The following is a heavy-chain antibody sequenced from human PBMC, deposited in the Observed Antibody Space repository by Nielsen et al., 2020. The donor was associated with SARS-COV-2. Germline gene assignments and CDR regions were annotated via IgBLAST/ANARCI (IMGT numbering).Heavy chain of an antibody. J-gene: IGHJ3*02. Sequence: SETLSLTCTVSGGSIKTASYYWRWIRQPPEWGLEWVGTIYHTGSTYYNAALESRVTISADMSKNQFSPELTSLTAADTAVYYCARGIRPRHVFDIWGQGTMVTVSS. CDR3: ARGIRPRHVFDI. CDR1: GGSIKTASYY. V-gene: IGHV4-31*03. CDR2: IYHTGST. D-gene: IGHD1-14*01.